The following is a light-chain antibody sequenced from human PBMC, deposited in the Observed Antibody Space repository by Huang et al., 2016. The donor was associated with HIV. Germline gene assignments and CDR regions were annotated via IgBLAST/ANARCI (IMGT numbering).Light chain of an antibody. J-gene: IGKJ1*01. V-gene: IGKV2-28*01. CDR2: LGS. CDR3: MQALQTPRT. Sequence: DIVMTQSPLSLPVTPGEPASISCRSSQTLLQSKGYNYLDWYLQKPGQSPQLLIYLGSNRAPGVPDRFSGSGSGTDFTPKISRVEAEDVGVYYCMQALQTPRTFGQGTKVEIK. CDR1: QTLLQSKGYNY.